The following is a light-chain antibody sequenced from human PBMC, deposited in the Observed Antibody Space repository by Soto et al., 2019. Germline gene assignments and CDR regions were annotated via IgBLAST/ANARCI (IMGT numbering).Light chain of an antibody. Sequence: DFVVTQSPKSLAVTLGGRATINCKSSQSLLYTSNNKNYLAWYQQKPGQPPKLLIYWGSTRESGVPDRFSGSGSGTDFTLTISSLQAEDVAVYYCQQYYNTPLTFGGGTKVELK. CDR1: QSLLYTSNNKNY. CDR3: QQYYNTPLT. J-gene: IGKJ4*01. V-gene: IGKV4-1*01. CDR2: WGS.